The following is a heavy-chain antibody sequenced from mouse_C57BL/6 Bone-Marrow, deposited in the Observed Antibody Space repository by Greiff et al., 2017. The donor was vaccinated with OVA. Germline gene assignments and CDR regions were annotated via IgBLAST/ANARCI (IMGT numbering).Heavy chain of an antibody. D-gene: IGHD1-1*01. Sequence: VQLQQSDAELVKPGASVKISCKVSGYTFTDYTIHWMKQRPEQGLEWIGYIYSSDGSTKYNEKFKGKATLTADKSSSTAYMQLNSLTSEDSAVYFCARRPLYGSHAMDYWGQGTSVTVSS. CDR3: ARRPLYGSHAMDY. J-gene: IGHJ4*01. V-gene: IGHV1-78*01. CDR2: IYSSDGST. CDR1: GYTFTDYT.